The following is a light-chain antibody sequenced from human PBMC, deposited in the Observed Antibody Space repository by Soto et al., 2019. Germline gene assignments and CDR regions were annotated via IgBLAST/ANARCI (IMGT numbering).Light chain of an antibody. V-gene: IGKV3-15*01. CDR3: QQYFEWPPMT. CDR1: ETVATN. J-gene: IGKJ1*01. Sequence: VMTQSPATLSVSPGERATPSYWASETVATNLAWYQQKPGQAPRLLISGASTRAAGISDRFRGSGSGTEFTLTISSLRSEDSAIYYCQQYFEWPPMTFGQGTKVDIK. CDR2: GAS.